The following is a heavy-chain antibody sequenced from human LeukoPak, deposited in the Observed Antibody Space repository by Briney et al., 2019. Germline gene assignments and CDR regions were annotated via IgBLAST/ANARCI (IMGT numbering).Heavy chain of an antibody. Sequence: GGSLRLSCAASGFTLSSYSMSWVRQAPGKGLEWVSSISSSGSYIYYGDSVKGRFIISRDNAKNSVYLQMNSLRAEDTAVYYCARDRNYLAPSYYYYGMDVGGQGPTVTVSS. CDR2: ISSSGSYI. CDR1: GFTLSSYS. J-gene: IGHJ6*02. V-gene: IGHV3-21*01. D-gene: IGHD3-10*01. CDR3: ARDRNYLAPSYYYYGMDV.